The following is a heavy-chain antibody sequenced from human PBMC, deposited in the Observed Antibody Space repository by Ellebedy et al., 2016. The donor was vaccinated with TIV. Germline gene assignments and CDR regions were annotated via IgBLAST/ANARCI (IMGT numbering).Heavy chain of an antibody. J-gene: IGHJ4*02. V-gene: IGHV4-34*12. CDR1: GGPFRGYY. D-gene: IGHD1/OR15-1a*01. CDR2: IIHSGES. CDR3: ARENWYNDY. Sequence: MPSETLSLTCGVSGGPFRGYYWSWIRQSPGKGLEWIGEIIHSGESNYNPSLKSRVTLSVDTSKNQISLSLSSMTAADTAVYYCARENWYNDYWGQGTLVTVSS.